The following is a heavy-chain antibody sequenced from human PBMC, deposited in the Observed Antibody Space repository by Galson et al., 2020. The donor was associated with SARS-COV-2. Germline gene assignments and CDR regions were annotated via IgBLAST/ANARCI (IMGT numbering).Heavy chain of an antibody. CDR1: GFTFSDYY. J-gene: IGHJ4*02. CDR3: ARLTAGYSSSWHFDY. Sequence: GGSLRLSCAASGFTFSDYYMSWIRQAPGKGLEWVSYISSSGSTIYYADSVKGRFTISRDNAKNSLYLQMNSLRAEDTAVYYCARLTAGYSSSWHFDYWGQGTLVTVSS. CDR2: ISSSGSTI. D-gene: IGHD6-13*01. V-gene: IGHV3-11*01.